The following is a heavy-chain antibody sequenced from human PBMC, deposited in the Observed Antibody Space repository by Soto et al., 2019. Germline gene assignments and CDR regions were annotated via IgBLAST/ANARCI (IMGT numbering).Heavy chain of an antibody. D-gene: IGHD3-22*01. Sequence: SETLSLTCTVSGGSVSSGSYYWSWIRQPPGKGLEWIGYIYYSGSTNYNPSLKSRVTISVDTSKNQFSLKLSSVTAADTAVYYCARVRSEYYYDSSGYNAYGMDVWGQGTTVTVSS. CDR3: ARVRSEYYYDSSGYNAYGMDV. V-gene: IGHV4-61*01. CDR1: GGSVSSGSYY. CDR2: IYYSGST. J-gene: IGHJ6*02.